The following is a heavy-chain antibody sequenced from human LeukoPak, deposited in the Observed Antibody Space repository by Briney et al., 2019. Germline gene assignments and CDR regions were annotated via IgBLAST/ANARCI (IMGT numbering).Heavy chain of an antibody. CDR1: GGSISSGSYY. Sequence: SQTLPLTCTVSGGSISSGSYYWTWIRQPAGKGLEWVGRIYTSGTPNYNPSLKSRVTISIDTSKNQFSLKLSSVTAADTAVYYCARDRVGDYFDYWGQGTLVTVSS. CDR3: ARDRVGDYFDY. D-gene: IGHD3-16*01. V-gene: IGHV4-61*02. CDR2: IYTSGTP. J-gene: IGHJ4*02.